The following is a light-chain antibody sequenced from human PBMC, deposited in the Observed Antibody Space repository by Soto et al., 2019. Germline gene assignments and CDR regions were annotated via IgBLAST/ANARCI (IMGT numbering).Light chain of an antibody. V-gene: IGKV1-12*01. CDR3: QQANSFNT. CDR2: AAS. J-gene: IGKJ5*01. CDR1: QGIRRW. Sequence: IQMTQSPSSVSASVGDRDTITCRASQGIRRWLAWYQQKPGKAPKILIYAASSLQSGVPSKFNGSGSGTDFALTISRLQPEDFATYYCQQANSFNTFGQGTRLEIK.